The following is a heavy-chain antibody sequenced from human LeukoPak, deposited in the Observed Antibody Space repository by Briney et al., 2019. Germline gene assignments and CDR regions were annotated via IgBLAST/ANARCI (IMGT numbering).Heavy chain of an antibody. CDR3: ARDPLLSSSWFDY. CDR2: ISSSSSTI. D-gene: IGHD6-13*01. CDR1: GFTFSSYS. J-gene: IGHJ4*02. V-gene: IGHV3-48*01. Sequence: GGSLRLSCAASGFTFSSYSMNWVRQAPGKGLEWVSYISSSSSTIYYADSVKGRFTISRDNAKNSLYLQMNSLRAEDTAVYYCARDPLLSSSWFDYWGQGTLVTVSS.